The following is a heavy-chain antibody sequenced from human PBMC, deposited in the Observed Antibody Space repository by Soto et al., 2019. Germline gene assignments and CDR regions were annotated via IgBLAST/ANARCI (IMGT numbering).Heavy chain of an antibody. Sequence: PSETLSLTCTVSGGSISSSSYYWGWIRQPPGKGLEWIGSIYYSGSTYYNPSLKSRVTISVDTSKNQFSLKLSSVTAADTAVYYCAKHSLVVVVAAFDYGAQGTRVPVSS. CDR3: AKHSLVVVVAAFDY. CDR2: IYYSGST. CDR1: GGSISSSSYY. J-gene: IGHJ4*02. D-gene: IGHD2-15*01. V-gene: IGHV4-39*01.